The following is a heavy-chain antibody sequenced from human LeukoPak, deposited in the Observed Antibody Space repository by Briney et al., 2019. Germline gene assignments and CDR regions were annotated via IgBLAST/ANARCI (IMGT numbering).Heavy chain of an antibody. CDR1: GFTFGDYA. V-gene: IGHV3-49*03. Sequence: PGGSLRLSCTASGFTFGDYAMTWYRQAPRKGLEWVGFIRTKPYGEMTEYAASVKGRFIISRDDSKNTAYLQMNSLKTEDTAVYYCTSNHDSSGYTPDYWGQGTLVTVSS. CDR3: TSNHDSSGYTPDY. D-gene: IGHD3-22*01. CDR2: IRTKPYGEMT. J-gene: IGHJ4*02.